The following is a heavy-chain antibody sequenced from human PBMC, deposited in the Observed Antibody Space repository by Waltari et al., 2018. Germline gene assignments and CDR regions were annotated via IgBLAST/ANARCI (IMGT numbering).Heavy chain of an antibody. CDR1: GYTFTDYY. CDR2: FDPSCGVT. D-gene: IGHD6-13*01. Sequence: QVQLVQSGAEVKKPGASVRVSCKASGYTFTDYYRHWVLQAHGQGLEWMGWFDPSCGVTTYVQKFKGRVTMTRDTSISTAYMELTRLTSDDTAVYYCARDLGQQLYDCWGQGTLVTVSS. V-gene: IGHV1-2*02. J-gene: IGHJ4*02. CDR3: ARDLGQQLYDC.